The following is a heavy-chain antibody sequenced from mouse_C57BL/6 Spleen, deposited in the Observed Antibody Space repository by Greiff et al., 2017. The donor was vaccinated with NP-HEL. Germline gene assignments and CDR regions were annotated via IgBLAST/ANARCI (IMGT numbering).Heavy chain of an antibody. D-gene: IGHD2-5*01. CDR3: ASYSNYLYYYAMDY. J-gene: IGHJ4*01. V-gene: IGHV1-39*01. CDR2: INLNYGTT. Sequence: EVQLQQSGPELVKPGASVKISCKASGYSFTDYNMNWVKQSNGKSLEWIGVINLNYGTTSYNQKFKGKATLTVDQSSSTAYMQLNSLTSEDSAVYYCASYSNYLYYYAMDYWGQGTSVTVSS. CDR1: GYSFTDYN.